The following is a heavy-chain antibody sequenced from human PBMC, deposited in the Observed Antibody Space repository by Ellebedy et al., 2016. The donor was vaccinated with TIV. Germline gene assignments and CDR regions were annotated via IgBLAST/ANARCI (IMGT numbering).Heavy chain of an antibody. CDR1: GGAISTFY. V-gene: IGHV4-4*02. Sequence: MPGGSLRLSCNVSGGAISTFYWRWVRQSPGRGLEWIGEVYHSGHTNYNPSLRSRVSITVDKSKSQFSLRLRSMTAADTAVYYCARDWTRGGGYFASWFDPWGQGTPVTVSS. CDR2: VYHSGHT. J-gene: IGHJ5*02. D-gene: IGHD2/OR15-2a*01. CDR3: ARDWTRGGGYFASWFDP.